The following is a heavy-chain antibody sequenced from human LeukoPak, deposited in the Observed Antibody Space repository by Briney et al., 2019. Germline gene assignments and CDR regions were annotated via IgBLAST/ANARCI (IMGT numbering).Heavy chain of an antibody. V-gene: IGHV4-34*01. CDR3: ARDADIVATTLLFDP. CDR2: INHSGST. J-gene: IGHJ5*02. Sequence: SETLSLTCAVYGGSFSGYYWSWIRQPPGKGLEWIGEINHSGSTNYNPSLKSRVSISVDTSKNQFSLKLSSVTAADTAVYYCARDADIVATTLLFDPWGQGTLVTVSS. CDR1: GGSFSGYY. D-gene: IGHD5-12*01.